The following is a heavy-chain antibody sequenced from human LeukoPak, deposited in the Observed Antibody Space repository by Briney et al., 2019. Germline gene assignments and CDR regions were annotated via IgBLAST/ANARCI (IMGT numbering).Heavy chain of an antibody. V-gene: IGHV3-30*18. D-gene: IGHD3-22*01. CDR3: AKNLGDSSSYYNRAFDH. CDR1: GFAFDKYN. CDR2: ISYESRTK. Sequence: GGSLRLSCAASGFAFDKYNMHWVRQAPGTGLEWVTVISYESRTKNYADSVKGRFTISRDNSKNTLYLQMGSLRPEDTAIYYCAKNLGDSSSYYNRAFDHWGQGTLVTVSS. J-gene: IGHJ4*02.